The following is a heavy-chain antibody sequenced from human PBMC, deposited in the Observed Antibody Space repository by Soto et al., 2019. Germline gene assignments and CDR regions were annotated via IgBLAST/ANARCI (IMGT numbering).Heavy chain of an antibody. CDR1: GYSVTSSDYY. J-gene: IGHJ6*02. CDR3: APLSVSLSGPYGIHV. V-gene: IGHV4-39*01. Sequence: SETLSLTCSVSGYSVTSSDYYWAWIRQPPGKGLEWIGSMFYSGLTYYNPSLKGRVTLSVDTSKNQFSVRPNSVTAADAAVYYCAPLSVSLSGPYGIHVWGQGTTVTVSS. CDR2: MFYSGLT. D-gene: IGHD2-15*01.